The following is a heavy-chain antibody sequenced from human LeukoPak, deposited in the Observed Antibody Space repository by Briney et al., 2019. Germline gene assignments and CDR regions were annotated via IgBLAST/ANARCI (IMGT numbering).Heavy chain of an antibody. CDR3: AKGDRNSSPDY. J-gene: IGHJ4*02. D-gene: IGHD6-13*01. V-gene: IGHV3-23*01. CDR1: GFTFRSYA. CDR2: ISDSGGST. Sequence: GGALRLSCAASGFTFRSYAMSWGRQSAGKGREWVSGISDSGGSTYYADSVKGRFTISRDNSKNTLYLQMNSLRAEDTAVYYCAKGDRNSSPDYWGQGTLVTVSS.